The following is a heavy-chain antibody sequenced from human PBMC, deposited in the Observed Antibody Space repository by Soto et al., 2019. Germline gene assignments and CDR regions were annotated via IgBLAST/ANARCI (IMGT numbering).Heavy chain of an antibody. CDR3: VKEGNGWYSRSPFDF. CDR1: GLTFSNYA. CDR2: ISGTGTSA. V-gene: IGHV3-23*01. Sequence: GGSLRLSCAASGLTFSNYAMNWVRQAPGKGLEWVSVISGTGTSAYYADSVKGRFTISRDNSKNTPYLQMNSLRAEDPAIYFSVKEGNGWYSRSPFDFWGRGTLVTVSS. D-gene: IGHD6-19*01. J-gene: IGHJ4*02.